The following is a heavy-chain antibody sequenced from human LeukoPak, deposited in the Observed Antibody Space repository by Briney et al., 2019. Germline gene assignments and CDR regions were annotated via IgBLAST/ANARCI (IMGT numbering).Heavy chain of an antibody. D-gene: IGHD3-22*01. CDR1: GFTFSRHG. V-gene: IGHV3-30*03. CDR2: ISNDGSRK. CDR3: ARVEYYYDSSGYYFDY. Sequence: PGGSLRLSCAPSGFTFSRHGMHWVRQAPGKGLEWVAIISNDGSRKYYAHSVEGRFTISRDNSKNTLYLQMDSLRAEDTAVYYCARVEYYYDSSGYYFDYWGQGTLVTVSS. J-gene: IGHJ4*02.